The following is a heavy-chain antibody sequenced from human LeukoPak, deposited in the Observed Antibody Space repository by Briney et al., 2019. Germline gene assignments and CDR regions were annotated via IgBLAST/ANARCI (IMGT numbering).Heavy chain of an antibody. V-gene: IGHV1-3*01. CDR3: ATISRGIAVDHDAFDV. CDR1: EYHFSRSV. Sequence: GASVKVSCKASEYHFSRSVIHWVRQAPGQRLEWMGWINAGNGDTEYSQNFQGRVTITRDTSASTAYMELSSLRSEDTSVYYCATISRGIAVDHDAFDVWGQGTMVTVSS. J-gene: IGHJ3*01. D-gene: IGHD6-19*01. CDR2: INAGNGDT.